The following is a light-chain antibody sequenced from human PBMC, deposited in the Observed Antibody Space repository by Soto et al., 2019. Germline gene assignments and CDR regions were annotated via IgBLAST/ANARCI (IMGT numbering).Light chain of an antibody. V-gene: IGKV1-39*01. Sequence: DIQMTQSPSSLSASVGNRVTITCRAGQSISNYLNWYQQKPGKAPKLLIFAASNLETGVPPRFSGTGSGTDFTLTISSLQPEDSATYYCQQSHSTPQTFGQGTKLEIK. CDR3: QQSHSTPQT. J-gene: IGKJ2*01. CDR2: AAS. CDR1: QSISNY.